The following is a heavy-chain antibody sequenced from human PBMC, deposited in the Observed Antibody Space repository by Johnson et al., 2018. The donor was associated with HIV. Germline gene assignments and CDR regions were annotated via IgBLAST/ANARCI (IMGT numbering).Heavy chain of an antibody. J-gene: IGHJ3*02. V-gene: IGHV3-7*03. D-gene: IGHD2-8*02. CDR1: GFPFSSDW. Sequence: VQLVESGGGLVQPGGSLRLSCAASGFPFSSDWMSWVRQAPGKGLEWVANIKQDGREKYYVESGQGRFTRLRDHAKNALYLQMNILRAEDTALYYCAKDFGHDLVLVLYAPGVFDIWGQGTMVSVSS. CDR2: IKQDGREK. CDR3: AKDFGHDLVLVLYAPGVFDI.